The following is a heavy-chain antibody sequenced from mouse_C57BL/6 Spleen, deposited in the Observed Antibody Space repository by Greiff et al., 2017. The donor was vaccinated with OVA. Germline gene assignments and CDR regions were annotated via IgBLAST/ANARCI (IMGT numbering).Heavy chain of an antibody. CDR2: IDPSDSYT. CDR3: AGVTTASRDGLGW. CDR1: GYTFTSYW. V-gene: IGHV1-69*01. D-gene: IGHD1-2*01. Sequence: VQLQQPGAELVMPGASVKLSCKASGYTFTSYWMHWVKQRPGQGLEWIEEIDPSDSYTNYNQKFKGKSTLTLDKSPRTAYMQLSSLTSEDAAGDYCAGVTTASRDGLGWWGEGTTV. J-gene: IGHJ1*01.